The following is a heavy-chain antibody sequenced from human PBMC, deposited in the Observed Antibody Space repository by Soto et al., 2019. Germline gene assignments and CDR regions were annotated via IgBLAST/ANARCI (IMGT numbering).Heavy chain of an antibody. J-gene: IGHJ6*02. Sequence: GGSLRLSCAASGFTFTNYGMSWVRQAPGKGLAWVSSISRSSTYIYYEDSVKGRFTISSDNAENSLYLQMNSLRDEDTAVYYCARAWFGEFTYYYAMYXWGPGTTVTVS. V-gene: IGHV3-21*01. CDR2: ISRSSTYI. D-gene: IGHD3-10*01. CDR3: ARAWFGEFTYYYAMYX. CDR1: GFTFTNYG.